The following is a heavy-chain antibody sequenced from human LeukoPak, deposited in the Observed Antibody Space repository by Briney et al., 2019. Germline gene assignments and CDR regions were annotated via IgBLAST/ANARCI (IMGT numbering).Heavy chain of an antibody. CDR1: AVSFSGNY. CDR2: INHSGST. V-gene: IGHV4-34*01. CDR3: ARGPLDYDGTGYNYYYYMDV. D-gene: IGHD3-22*01. Sequence: SETLSLTCGVRAVSFSGNYWSWIRQSPGKGLEWIGEINHSGSTNYNPSLKSRVTISVDTSKNQFSLKLNSVTAADTAVYYCARGPLDYDGTGYNYYYYMDVWGKGTTVTVSS. J-gene: IGHJ6*03.